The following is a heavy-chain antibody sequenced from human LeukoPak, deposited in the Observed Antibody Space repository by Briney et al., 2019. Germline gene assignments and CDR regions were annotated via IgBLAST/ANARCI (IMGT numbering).Heavy chain of an antibody. J-gene: IGHJ5*02. V-gene: IGHV4-39*07. D-gene: IGHD3-22*01. CDR2: IYHSGST. Sequence: SETLSLTCSVSGASISSSDYYWGWIRQPPGKGLEWIGAIYHSGSTYYNTSLKSRVTISVDTSKNQFSLKFNSVTAADTAVYYCARVGIVLVTGSNWVDPWGQGTLVTVSS. CDR1: GASISSSDYY. CDR3: ARVGIVLVTGSNWVDP.